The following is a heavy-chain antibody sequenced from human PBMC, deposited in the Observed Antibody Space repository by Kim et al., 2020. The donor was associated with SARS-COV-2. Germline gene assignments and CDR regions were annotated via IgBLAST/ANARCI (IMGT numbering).Heavy chain of an antibody. J-gene: IGHJ4*02. D-gene: IGHD3-10*01. Sequence: GGSLRLSCAASGFTFSSYSMNWVRQAPGKGLEWVSSISSSSSYIYYADSVKGRFTISRDNAKNSLYLQMNSLRAEDTAVYYCARDSRGLYYYGSGSPHYFDYWGQGTLVTVSS. V-gene: IGHV3-21*01. CDR2: ISSSSSYI. CDR3: ARDSRGLYYYGSGSPHYFDY. CDR1: GFTFSSYS.